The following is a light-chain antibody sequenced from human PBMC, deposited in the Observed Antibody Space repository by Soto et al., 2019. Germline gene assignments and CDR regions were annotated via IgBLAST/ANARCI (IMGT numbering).Light chain of an antibody. J-gene: IGLJ3*02. Sequence: QSALTQPASVSGSPGQSITISCTGTSSDVGSYKLVSWYQQYPGKAPKLMIYEGSKRPSGVSNRFSGSKSGNTASLTISGLQAEDEADYYCCSHAGSSTLVFGGGTKLTVL. CDR1: SSDVGSYKL. V-gene: IGLV2-23*01. CDR3: CSHAGSSTLV. CDR2: EGS.